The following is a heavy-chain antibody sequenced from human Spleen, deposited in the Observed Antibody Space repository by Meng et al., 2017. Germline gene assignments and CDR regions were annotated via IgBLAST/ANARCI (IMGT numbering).Heavy chain of an antibody. V-gene: IGHV3-48*03. D-gene: IGHD1-26*01. CDR3: ARVYGGSYSVFDY. CDR1: GFTFSNYE. Sequence: GESLKISCEASGFTFSNYEMNWVRQAPGKGLEWISYISSRGNSYYADSVKGRFTISRDNAQNSLFLQMNSLRADDTGVYYCARVYGGSYSVFDYWGQGTLVTVSS. CDR2: ISSRGNS. J-gene: IGHJ4*02.